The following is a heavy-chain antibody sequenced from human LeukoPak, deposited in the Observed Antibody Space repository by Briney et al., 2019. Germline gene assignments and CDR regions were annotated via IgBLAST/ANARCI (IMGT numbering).Heavy chain of an antibody. Sequence: KRGESLKISCKGSGYGFFGYWNAWVRQRPGRGLEWMGIIYPGGSETRYDPSFQGQVTISADSSTSTAYLQWSSLRASDTAMYYCARASRDGYNQNFDHWGQGTLVTVSS. D-gene: IGHD5-24*01. CDR2: IYPGGSET. V-gene: IGHV5-51*01. CDR1: GYGFFGYW. J-gene: IGHJ4*02. CDR3: ARASRDGYNQNFDH.